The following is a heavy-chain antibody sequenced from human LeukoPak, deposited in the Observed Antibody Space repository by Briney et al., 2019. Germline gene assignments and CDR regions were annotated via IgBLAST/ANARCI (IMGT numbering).Heavy chain of an antibody. V-gene: IGHV3-30*02. CDR1: GLTFSTYG. CDR2: IRYDGSNK. Sequence: GGSLRLSCAASGLTFSTYGMHWVRQAPGRGLEWVAFIRYDGSNKYYADSVKGRFTISRDNSKDTLYLQMNSLRAEDTAVYYCAKSYYYDSSGYYYGYYYYMDVWGKGATVTVSS. D-gene: IGHD3-22*01. J-gene: IGHJ6*03. CDR3: AKSYYYDSSGYYYGYYYYMDV.